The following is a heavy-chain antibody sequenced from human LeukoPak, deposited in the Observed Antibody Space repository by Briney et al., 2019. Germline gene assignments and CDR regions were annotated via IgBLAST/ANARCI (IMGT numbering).Heavy chain of an antibody. D-gene: IGHD3-22*01. CDR3: ARGPYSYDSSGAFDI. J-gene: IGHJ3*02. CDR2: ISHSGST. CDR1: GGSISSSNW. V-gene: IGHV4-4*02. Sequence: SGTLSLTCAVSGGSISSSNWWSWVRQPPGKGLELIGEISHSGSTNYNPSLKSRVTISVDTSKNQFSLKLSSVTAADTAVYFCARGPYSYDSSGAFDIWGQGTMVTVSS.